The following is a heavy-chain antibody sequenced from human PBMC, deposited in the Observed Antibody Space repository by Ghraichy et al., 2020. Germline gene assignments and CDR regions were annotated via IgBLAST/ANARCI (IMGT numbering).Heavy chain of an antibody. J-gene: IGHJ4*02. CDR1: GFTVSSNY. CDR2: IYSGGST. V-gene: IGHV3-53*01. Sequence: GSLRLSCAASGFTVSSNYMSWVRQAPGKGLEWVSVIYSGGSTYYADSVKGRFTISRDNSKNTLYLQMNSLRAEDTAVYYCARSSIAVAGGVDYWGQGTLVTVSS. CDR3: ARSSIAVAGGVDY. D-gene: IGHD6-19*01.